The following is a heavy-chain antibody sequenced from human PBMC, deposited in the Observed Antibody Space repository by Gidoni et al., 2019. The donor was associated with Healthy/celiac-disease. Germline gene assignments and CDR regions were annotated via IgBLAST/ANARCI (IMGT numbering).Heavy chain of an antibody. Sequence: QVQLQESGPGLVKPSETLSPTCTVSGGSISSYYWSWIRQPPGKGLEWIGYIYYSGSTTSNPSLKSRVTISVDTSKNQFSLMLSSVTAADTAVYYCARESGRYAPDYWGQGTLVTVSS. CDR1: GGSISSYY. V-gene: IGHV4-59*01. CDR3: ARESGRYAPDY. J-gene: IGHJ4*02. D-gene: IGHD1-26*01. CDR2: IYYSGST.